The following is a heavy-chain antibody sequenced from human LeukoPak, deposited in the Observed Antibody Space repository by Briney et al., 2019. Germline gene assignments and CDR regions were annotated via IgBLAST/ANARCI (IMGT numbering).Heavy chain of an antibody. CDR2: ISYDGSNK. V-gene: IGHV3-30*18. D-gene: IGHD1-26*01. J-gene: IGHJ4*02. Sequence: PGGSLRLSCEASGFTFSSYGMHWVRQAPGKGLEWVAVISYDGSNKYYADSVKGRFTISRDNSKNTLYLQMNSLRAEDTAVYYCAKDKGVGAHGEFDYWGQGTLVTVSS. CDR1: GFTFSSYG. CDR3: AKDKGVGAHGEFDY.